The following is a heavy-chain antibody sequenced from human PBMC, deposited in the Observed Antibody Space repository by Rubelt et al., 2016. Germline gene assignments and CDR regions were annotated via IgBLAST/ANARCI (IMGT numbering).Heavy chain of an antibody. Sequence: EVRLLESGGGLVQPGGSLRLSCAASGFTFSSYNMNWVRQAPGKGLEWVSYISSSGSYIYYADSVKGRFTISRDNAKNSLYLQMNSRRAEDTAGYYGARDSLVRGVPYGMDVWGQGTTGTVSS. D-gene: IGHD3-10*01. CDR1: GFTFSSYN. J-gene: IGHJ6*02. CDR2: ISSSGSYI. V-gene: IGHV3-21*05. CDR3: ARDSLVRGVPYGMDV.